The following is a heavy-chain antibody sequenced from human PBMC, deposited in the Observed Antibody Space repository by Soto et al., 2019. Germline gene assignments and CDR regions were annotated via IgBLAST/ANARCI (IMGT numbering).Heavy chain of an antibody. Sequence: EVQLVESGGGLVKPGGSLRLSCAASGFTFSNAWMNWVRQAPGKGLEWVGRIKSKTDGGTTDYAAPVKGRFTISRDDSKNTLDLQMNRLKTRVTAVYYLTTGGRITNFGGIGVGYFFDHWGQGALVTVSS. V-gene: IGHV3-15*01. D-gene: IGHD3-3*01. CDR2: IKSKTDGGTT. CDR1: GFTFSNAW. J-gene: IGHJ4*02. CDR3: TTGGRITNFGGIGVGYFFDH.